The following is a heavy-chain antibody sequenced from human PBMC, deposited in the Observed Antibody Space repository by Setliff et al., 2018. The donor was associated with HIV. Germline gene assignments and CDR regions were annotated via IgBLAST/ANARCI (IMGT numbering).Heavy chain of an antibody. D-gene: IGHD1-26*01. J-gene: IGHJ4*02. Sequence: LRLSCAASEFTFDKYAMNWVRQAPGKGLEWVSGISTSGGGTYYADSVKGRFTISRDNSKNTLYLKLNALRADDTAMYYCAFSGTYYYVYWGQGTLVTVSS. CDR2: ISTSGGGT. CDR3: AFSGTYYYVY. V-gene: IGHV3-23*01. CDR1: EFTFDKYA.